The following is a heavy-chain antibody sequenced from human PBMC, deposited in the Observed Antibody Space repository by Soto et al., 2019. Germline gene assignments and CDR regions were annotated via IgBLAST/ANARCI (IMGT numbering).Heavy chain of an antibody. Sequence: GSLRLSCAASGFTFSSYAMSWVRQAPGKGLEWVSAISGSGGSTYYADSVKGRFTISRDNSKNTLYLQMNSLRAEDTAVYYCAKDTIVATILRDDYWGQGTLVTVSS. D-gene: IGHD5-12*01. J-gene: IGHJ4*02. V-gene: IGHV3-23*01. CDR3: AKDTIVATILRDDY. CDR1: GFTFSSYA. CDR2: ISGSGGST.